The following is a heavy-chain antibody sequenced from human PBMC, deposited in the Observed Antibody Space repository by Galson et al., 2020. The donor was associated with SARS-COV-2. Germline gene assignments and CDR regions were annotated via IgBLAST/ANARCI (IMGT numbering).Heavy chain of an antibody. CDR3: ARDGGPLIQLWLRY. V-gene: IGHV3-30*04. D-gene: IGHD5-18*01. J-gene: IGHJ4*02. CDR1: GFTFDDYA. CDR2: ISYDGSNK. Sequence: QLGESLKLSCAASGFTFDDYAMHWVRQAPGKGLEWVAVISYDGSNKYYADSVKGRFTISRDNSKNTLYLQMNSLRAEDTAVYYCARDGGPLIQLWLRYWGQGTLVTVSS.